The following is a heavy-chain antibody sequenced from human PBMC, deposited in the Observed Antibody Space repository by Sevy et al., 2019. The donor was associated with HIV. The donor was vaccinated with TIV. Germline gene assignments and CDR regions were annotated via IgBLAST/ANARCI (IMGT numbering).Heavy chain of an antibody. D-gene: IGHD3-3*01. CDR1: GFTFSSYS. J-gene: IGHJ6*03. V-gene: IGHV3-21*01. Sequence: GGSLRLSCAASGFTFSSYSMNWVRQAPGKGLEWVSSISSSSSYIYYADSVKGRFTISRDNAKNSLYLQMNSLRAEDTAVYYCARDGNYDFWSGYSSYYYYMDVWGKGTTVTVSS. CDR3: ARDGNYDFWSGYSSYYYYMDV. CDR2: ISSSSSYI.